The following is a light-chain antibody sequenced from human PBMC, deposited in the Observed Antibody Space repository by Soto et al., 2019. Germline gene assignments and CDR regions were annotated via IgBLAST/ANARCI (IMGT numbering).Light chain of an antibody. CDR3: QQGFSRPRT. J-gene: IGKJ1*01. CDR1: QSIRND. CDR2: TTS. Sequence: DIQMTQSPSSLSASVGDRVTITFRASQSIRNDLNWYQQRPGKAPKLLMYTTSNLERGVPSRFIGSGSGTDYTLTINNLQPEDFGTYFCQQGFSRPRTFGLGTTVEVK. V-gene: IGKV1-39*01.